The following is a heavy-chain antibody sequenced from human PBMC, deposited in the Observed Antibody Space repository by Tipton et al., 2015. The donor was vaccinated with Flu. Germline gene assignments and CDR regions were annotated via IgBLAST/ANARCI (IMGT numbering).Heavy chain of an antibody. CDR2: IYNSEYT. CDR3: ARDPSLGMPDYFDY. D-gene: IGHD2-2*01. Sequence: TLSLTCAVSGYSISSGYYWGWIRQPPGKGLEWIGYIYNSEYTKYNPSLKSRVTISVDTSKKQFSLQLTSVTAADTAVYYCARDPSLGMPDYFDYWGQGTLVTASS. J-gene: IGHJ4*02. CDR1: GYSISSGYY. V-gene: IGHV4-28*03.